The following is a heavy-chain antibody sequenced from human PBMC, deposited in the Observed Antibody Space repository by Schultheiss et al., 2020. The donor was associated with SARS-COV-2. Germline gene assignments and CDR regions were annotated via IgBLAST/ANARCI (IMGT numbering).Heavy chain of an antibody. CDR1: GYTFTGYY. Sequence: ASVKISCKASGYTFTGYYMHWVRQAPGQGLEWMGWINPNSGGTNYAQKFQGRVTMTRDTSISTAYMELSSLRSEDTAVYYCARGPDYYGSGLGCFDYWGQGTLVTVSS. J-gene: IGHJ4*02. CDR3: ARGPDYYGSGLGCFDY. CDR2: INPNSGGT. D-gene: IGHD3-10*01. V-gene: IGHV1-2*02.